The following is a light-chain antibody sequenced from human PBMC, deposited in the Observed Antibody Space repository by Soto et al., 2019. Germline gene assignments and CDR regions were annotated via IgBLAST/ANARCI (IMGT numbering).Light chain of an antibody. CDR1: QSVSSSY. CDR2: DAS. CDR3: QHYGTSAL. V-gene: IGKV3-20*01. J-gene: IGKJ3*01. Sequence: EIVLPQSPGTLSLSPGERATLSCRASQSVSSSYLAWYQQKPGQAPRLLIYDASRATGIPDRFSGSGSGTDFTLTITRLEPEYFAVYYCQHYGTSALFGPGTKVDI.